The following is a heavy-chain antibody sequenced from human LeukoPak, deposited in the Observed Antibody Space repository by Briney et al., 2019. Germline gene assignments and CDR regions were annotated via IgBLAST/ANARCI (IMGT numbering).Heavy chain of an antibody. D-gene: IGHD3-10*01. Sequence: ASVKVSCKASGYTFTSYGISWVRQAPGQGLEWMGWISAYNGNTNYAQKLQGRVTMTTDTSTSTAYMELRSLRSDDTAVYYCASVLWFGELFRVILFDPWGQGTLVTVSS. V-gene: IGHV1-18*01. CDR1: GYTFTSYG. J-gene: IGHJ5*02. CDR2: ISAYNGNT. CDR3: ASVLWFGELFRVILFDP.